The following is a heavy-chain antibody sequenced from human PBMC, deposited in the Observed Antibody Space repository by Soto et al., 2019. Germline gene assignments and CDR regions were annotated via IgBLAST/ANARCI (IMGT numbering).Heavy chain of an antibody. CDR2: TGSGTGPG. V-gene: IGHV1-69*06. J-gene: IGHJ4*02. Sequence: ASVKVSCKASGGSLSTNPSSWGRQAPGQGLEWMGGTGSGTGPGNHAQKFQGRLTVTADKSTSTVYMELTNLSSEDTAVYYCARRHSGGFFRFFDSWGQGTLVTVSS. D-gene: IGHD2-15*01. CDR3: ARRHSGGFFRFFDS. CDR1: GGSLSTNP.